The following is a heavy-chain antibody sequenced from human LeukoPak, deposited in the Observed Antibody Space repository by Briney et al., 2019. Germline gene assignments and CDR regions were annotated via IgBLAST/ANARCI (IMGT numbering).Heavy chain of an antibody. Sequence: SETLSLTCTVSGGSISSSTYYWGWIRQPPGKGLEWIGSIYYSGSTYYNPSLKGRVTISVDTSKNQFSLNLSSVTAADTAVYYCGRGYYYFDYWGQGTLVTVSS. CDR2: IYYSGST. CDR1: GGSISSSTYY. J-gene: IGHJ4*02. D-gene: IGHD3-22*01. CDR3: GRGYYYFDY. V-gene: IGHV4-39*01.